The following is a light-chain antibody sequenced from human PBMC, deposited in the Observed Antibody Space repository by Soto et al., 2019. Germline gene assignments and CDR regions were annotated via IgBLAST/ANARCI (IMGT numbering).Light chain of an antibody. Sequence: QSVLTQPPSVSGFPGQSVSISCTGPNSDFGTYNGISWYQQPPGTAPKLMIFDVSNRPSGVPDRFSGSKSGNTASLTISGLQAEDEGDYYCSSYTISNTYVFGTGTKVTVL. CDR2: DVS. J-gene: IGLJ1*01. V-gene: IGLV2-18*02. CDR1: NSDFGTYNG. CDR3: SSYTISNTYV.